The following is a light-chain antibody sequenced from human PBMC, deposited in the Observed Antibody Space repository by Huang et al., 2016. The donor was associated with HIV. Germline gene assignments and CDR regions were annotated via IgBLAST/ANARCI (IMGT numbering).Light chain of an antibody. CDR2: GAS. J-gene: IGKJ1*01. V-gene: IGKV3-15*01. CDR1: QSVSSN. Sequence: EIVMTQSPGTLTVSPGERATLSCRASQSVSSNLAWYQQKPCQTPRLLIYGASTRATGIPARFSGSGSGTEFTLTISSLQSEDFGVYYCHQYTKWPSWTFGQGTKVEIK. CDR3: HQYTKWPSWT.